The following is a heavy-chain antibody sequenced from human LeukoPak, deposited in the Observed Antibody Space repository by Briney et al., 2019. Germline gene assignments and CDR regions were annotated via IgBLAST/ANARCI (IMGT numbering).Heavy chain of an antibody. CDR2: ISAYNGNT. V-gene: IGHV1-18*01. CDR3: ARVGTTVTGYYYYYYMDV. D-gene: IGHD4-11*01. Sequence: ASVKVSCKASGYTFTSYGISWVRQAPGQGLEWMGWISAYNGNTNYAQKLQGRVTMTTDTSTSTAHMELRSLRSDDTAVYYCARVGTTVTGYYYYYYMDVWGKGTTVTVSS. J-gene: IGHJ6*03. CDR1: GYTFTSYG.